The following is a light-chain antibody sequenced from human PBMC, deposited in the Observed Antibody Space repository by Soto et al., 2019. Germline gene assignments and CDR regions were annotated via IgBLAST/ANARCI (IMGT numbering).Light chain of an antibody. CDR2: GAS. V-gene: IGKV3-15*01. CDR3: QQYNNWPPWT. J-gene: IGKJ1*01. CDR1: QSVSSN. Sequence: EIVMTQSPCTLSVSPGERATLSCSASQSVSSNLAWYQQKPGQAPRLLIYGASTRATGIPARFSGSGSGTEFTLTISSLQSEDFAVYYCQQYNNWPPWTFGQGTKVDIK.